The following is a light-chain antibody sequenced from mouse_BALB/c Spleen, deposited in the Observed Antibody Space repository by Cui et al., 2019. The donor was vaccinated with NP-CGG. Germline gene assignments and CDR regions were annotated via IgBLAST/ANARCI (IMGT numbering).Light chain of an antibody. CDR3: ALWYSNHWV. J-gene: IGLJ1*01. Sequence: QAVVTKECALTTSPGETVTLTCRSSTGAVTTSNYANWVQEKPDHVFTGLIGGTNNRAPGVPARFSGSLIGDKAALTITGAQTEDEAIYFCALWYSNHWVFGGGTKLTVL. CDR2: GTN. V-gene: IGLV1*01. CDR1: TGAVTTSNY.